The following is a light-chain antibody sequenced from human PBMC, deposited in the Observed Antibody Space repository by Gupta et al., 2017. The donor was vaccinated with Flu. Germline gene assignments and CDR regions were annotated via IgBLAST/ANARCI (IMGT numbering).Light chain of an antibody. CDR3: CSYADRSTTLYV. Sequence: QSALTQPASVSGSPGPSITISCTGTSSDVGSYNLVSWYQQHPGKAPKLMIYEGSKRPSGVANRFSGSKSGNTASLTISGLQAEDEADYYCCSYADRSTTLYVFGTGTKVTVL. V-gene: IGLV2-23*01. CDR1: SSDVGSYNL. J-gene: IGLJ1*01. CDR2: EGS.